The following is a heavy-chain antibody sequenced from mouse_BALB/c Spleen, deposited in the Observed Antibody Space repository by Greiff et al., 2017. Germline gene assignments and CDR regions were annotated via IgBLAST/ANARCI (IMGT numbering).Heavy chain of an antibody. CDR2: IDPETGGT. Sequence: QVQLKQSGAELVRPGASVTLSCKASGYTFTDYEMHWVKQTPVHGLEWIGAIDPETGGTAYNQKFKGKATLTADKSSSTAYMELRSLTSEDSAVYYCTRRGSFFDYWGQGTTLTVSS. CDR3: TRRGSFFDY. CDR1: GYTFTDYE. J-gene: IGHJ2*01. V-gene: IGHV1-15*01.